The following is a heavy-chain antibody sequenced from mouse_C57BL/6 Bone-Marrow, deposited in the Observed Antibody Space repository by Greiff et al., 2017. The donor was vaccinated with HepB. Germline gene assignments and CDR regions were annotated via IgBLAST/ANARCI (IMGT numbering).Heavy chain of an antibody. J-gene: IGHJ1*03. D-gene: IGHD1-1*01. Sequence: QVHVKQSGPGLVQPSQSLSITCTVSGFSLTSYGVHWVRQSPGKGLEWMGVIWSGGSTDYNEALISRLSISKDNSKSQVFFKMNSLQADDTATYYCARNRRVAHWYFDVWGTGTTVTVSS. CDR3: ARNRRVAHWYFDV. CDR2: IWSGGST. V-gene: IGHV2-2*01. CDR1: GFSLTSYG.